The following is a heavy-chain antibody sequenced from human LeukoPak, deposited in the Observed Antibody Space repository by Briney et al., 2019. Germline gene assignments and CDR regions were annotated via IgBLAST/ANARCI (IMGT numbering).Heavy chain of an antibody. D-gene: IGHD3-22*01. V-gene: IGHV4-39*07. CDR3: AREYISGYSFDY. J-gene: IGHJ4*02. CDR1: GGSISSSSYY. CDR2: IYYSGST. Sequence: SETLSLTCTVSGGSISSSSYYWGWIRQPPGKGLEWIGSIYYSGSTYYKPSLKSRVTISVDTSKNQFSLKLSSVTAADTAAYYCAREYISGYSFDYWGQGTLVTVSS.